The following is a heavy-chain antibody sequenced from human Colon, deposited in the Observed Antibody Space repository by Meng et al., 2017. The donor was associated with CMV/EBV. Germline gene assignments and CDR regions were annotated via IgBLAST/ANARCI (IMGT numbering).Heavy chain of an antibody. CDR3: AHTYDILAGHRFDY. CDR2: IFWDDDQ. Sequence: SGISLSTSGLGVAWIRQPPGTALEWLAVIFWDDDQRYSPSLKNRLTITKDTSKNQVVLTMTNMDPVDTATYFCAHTYDILAGHRFDYWGQGTLVTVSS. D-gene: IGHD3-9*01. CDR1: GISLSTSGLG. V-gene: IGHV2-5*02. J-gene: IGHJ4*02.